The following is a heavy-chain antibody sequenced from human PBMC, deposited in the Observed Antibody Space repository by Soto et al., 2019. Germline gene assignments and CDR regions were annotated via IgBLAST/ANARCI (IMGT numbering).Heavy chain of an antibody. V-gene: IGHV4-39*01. CDR1: GGSISSSSYY. J-gene: IGHJ4*02. D-gene: IGHD3-10*01. Sequence: SETLSLTCTVSGGSISSSSYYWGWIRQPPGKGLEWIGSIYYSGSTYYNPSLKSRVTISVDTSKNQFSLKLSSVTAADTAVYYCARHFGGDFDYWGQGTLVTVSS. CDR3: ARHFGGDFDY. CDR2: IYYSGST.